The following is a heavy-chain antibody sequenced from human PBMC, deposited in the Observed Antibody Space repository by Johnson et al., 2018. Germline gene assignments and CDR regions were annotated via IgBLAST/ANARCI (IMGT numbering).Heavy chain of an antibody. V-gene: IGHV3-23*04. J-gene: IGHJ6*02. CDR2: ISGRGNSL. CDR3: AKVRSGWYETYYNYYYGMDV. Sequence: VQLVQSGGGLVRPGGSLRLSCASSGFIFSDYAMSWVRQAPGKGLEWVSGISGRGNSLHNADSVKGRFTISRDNSKETLYMQMNSLEVEDTAVYYCAKVRSGWYETYYNYYYGMDVWCQGTMVTVSS. D-gene: IGHD6-19*01. CDR1: GFIFSDYA.